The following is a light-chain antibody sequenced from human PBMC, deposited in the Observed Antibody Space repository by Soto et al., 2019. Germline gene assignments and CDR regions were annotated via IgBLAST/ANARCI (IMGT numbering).Light chain of an antibody. CDR1: SSNIGARYD. V-gene: IGLV1-40*01. CDR2: GNN. Sequence: QSVLTQPPSVSGAPGQRVAISCTGSSSNIGARYDVHWYQQLPGTAPKLLIYGNNNRPSGVTDRFSGSKSGTSASLAITGLQAEDEADYYCQSYDSSRSVIFGGGTKLTVL. CDR3: QSYDSSRSVI. J-gene: IGLJ2*01.